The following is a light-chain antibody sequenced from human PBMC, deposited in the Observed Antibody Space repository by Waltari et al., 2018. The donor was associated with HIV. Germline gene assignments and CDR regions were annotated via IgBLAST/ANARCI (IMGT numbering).Light chain of an antibody. CDR3: QQYNSYPIT. V-gene: IGKV1-16*01. CDR2: AAS. Sequence: DIQMTQSPSSLSASVGDRVTITFRASQGIGNYLAWFQQRPGKSPQSLFYAASTLQTGVPSRFRGSGSGTDFSLTISSLQPEDFAIYYCQQYNSYPITFGQGTRLEI. J-gene: IGKJ5*01. CDR1: QGIGNY.